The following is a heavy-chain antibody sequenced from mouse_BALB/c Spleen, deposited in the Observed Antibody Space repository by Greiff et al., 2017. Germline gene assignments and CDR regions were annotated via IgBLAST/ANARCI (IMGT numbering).Heavy chain of an antibody. Sequence: EVQLVESGAELVKPGASVKLSCTASGFNIKDTYMHWVKQRPEQGLEWIGRIDPANGNTKYDPKFQGKATITADTSSNTAYLQLSSLTSEDTAVYYCARSMDYWGQGTSVTVSS. J-gene: IGHJ4*01. CDR1: GFNIKDTY. CDR2: IDPANGNT. CDR3: ARSMDY. V-gene: IGHV14-3*02.